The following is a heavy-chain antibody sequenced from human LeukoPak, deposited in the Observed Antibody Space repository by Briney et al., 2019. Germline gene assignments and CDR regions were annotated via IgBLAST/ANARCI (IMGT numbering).Heavy chain of an antibody. CDR2: IKQDGSEK. Sequence: PGGTLRLSCAASGFTFSSSWMNWVRQAPGKGLKWVANIKQDGSEKYYVDSLKGRFTISRDNAKNSLYLQMNNLRAEDTAVYYCARIYYDYFDYWGQGTLVTVSS. CDR3: ARIYYDYFDY. J-gene: IGHJ4*02. D-gene: IGHD3-16*01. CDR1: GFTFSSSW. V-gene: IGHV3-7*01.